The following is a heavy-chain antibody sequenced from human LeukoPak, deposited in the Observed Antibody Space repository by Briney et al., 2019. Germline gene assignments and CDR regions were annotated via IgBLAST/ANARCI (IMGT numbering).Heavy chain of an antibody. CDR2: IYYSGST. CDR3: ARTGYSSGWFDY. CDR1: GGSISSYY. D-gene: IGHD6-19*01. J-gene: IGHJ4*02. V-gene: IGHV4-59*08. Sequence: SETLSLTCTVSGGSISSYYWSWIRQPPGKGLEWNGYIYYSGSTNYNPSLKSRVAISVDTSKNQFSLKLSSVTAADTAVYYCARTGYSSGWFDYWGQGTLVTVSS.